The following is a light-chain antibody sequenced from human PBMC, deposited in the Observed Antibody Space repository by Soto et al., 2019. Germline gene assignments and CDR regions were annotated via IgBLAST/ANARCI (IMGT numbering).Light chain of an antibody. J-gene: IGKJ1*01. CDR3: QQYFTSPWP. CDR1: QSILDRSKNKYY. V-gene: IGKV4-1*01. CDR2: WAS. Sequence: DIVMTQSPDSLAVSLGERATFNCKSSQSILDRSKNKYYLAWYQQQSGQPPKLLIYWASLRESGVPDRFTGSGSGTDFTLTISSLQAEDVAVYYCQQYFTSPWPVGQGTKV.